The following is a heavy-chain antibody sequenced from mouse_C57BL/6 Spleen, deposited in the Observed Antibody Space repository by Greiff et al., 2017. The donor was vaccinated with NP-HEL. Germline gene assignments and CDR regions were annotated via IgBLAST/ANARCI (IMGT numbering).Heavy chain of an antibody. CDR3: ARRGYSNWYCDV. CDR1: GYTFTSYW. D-gene: IGHD2-5*01. Sequence: QVQLQQPGAELVRPGSSVKLSCKASGYTFTSYWMDWVKQRPGQGLEWIGNIYPSDSETHYNQKFKDKATLTVDKSSSTAYMQLSSLTSEDSAVYYCARRGYSNWYCDVWGTGTTVTVSS. V-gene: IGHV1-61*01. J-gene: IGHJ1*03. CDR2: IYPSDSET.